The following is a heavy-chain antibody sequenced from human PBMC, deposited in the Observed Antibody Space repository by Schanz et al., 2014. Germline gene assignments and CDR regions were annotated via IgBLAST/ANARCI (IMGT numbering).Heavy chain of an antibody. CDR3: ARAGYDADNWFDP. V-gene: IGHV3-74*01. CDR1: GFTFSSYW. J-gene: IGHJ5*02. CDR2: IKSDGSST. Sequence: EVQVVESGGGLVQPGGSLRLSCAASGFTFSSYWMHWVRQVPGKGLVWVSRIKSDGSSTSYADSVKGRFTISRDNAKNSLFLQMNSLRAEDTAVYYCARAGYDADNWFDPWGQGTLVTVAS. D-gene: IGHD2-2*01.